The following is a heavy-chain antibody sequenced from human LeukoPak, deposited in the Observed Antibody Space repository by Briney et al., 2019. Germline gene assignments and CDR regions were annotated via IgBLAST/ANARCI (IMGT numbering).Heavy chain of an antibody. V-gene: IGHV3-23*01. CDR3: ARDPYSGSYGDSYYYYMDV. CDR2: ISGSGGST. J-gene: IGHJ6*03. Sequence: GGSLRLSCAASGFTFSSYGMSWVRQAPGKGLEWVSAISGSGGSTYYADSVKGRFTISRDNAKNSLYLQMNSLRAEDTAIYYCARDPYSGSYGDSYYYYMDVWGKGTTVTISS. D-gene: IGHD1-26*01. CDR1: GFTFSSYG.